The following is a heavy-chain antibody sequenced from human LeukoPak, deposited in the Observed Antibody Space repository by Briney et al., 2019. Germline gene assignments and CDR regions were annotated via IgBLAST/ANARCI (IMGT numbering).Heavy chain of an antibody. J-gene: IGHJ4*02. D-gene: IGHD3-22*01. CDR1: GYTFTGYY. Sequence: ASVKVSCKASGYTFTGYYMHWVRQAPGQGLEGRGWINPNSGGTNYAQKLQGRVTMTRDTAISTAYMELSRLRSDDTAVYYCARDRVGGVMIVGSFAYWAQGTLVTVSS. CDR2: INPNSGGT. CDR3: ARDRVGGVMIVGSFAY. V-gene: IGHV1-2*02.